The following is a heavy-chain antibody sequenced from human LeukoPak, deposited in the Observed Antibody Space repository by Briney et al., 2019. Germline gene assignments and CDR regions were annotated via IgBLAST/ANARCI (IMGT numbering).Heavy chain of an antibody. CDR2: IYYTGST. CDR1: GGSVSSGSYY. CDR3: ARDRPSYYDFWSGYDNWFDP. J-gene: IGHJ5*02. V-gene: IGHV4-61*01. D-gene: IGHD3-3*01. Sequence: SETLSLTCTVSGGSVSSGSYYWSWIRQPPGKALEWIGYIYYTGSTSYNPSLKSRVTMSVDTSKNQFSLELSSVTAADTAVYYCARDRPSYYDFWSGYDNWFDPRGEGTLVTVSS.